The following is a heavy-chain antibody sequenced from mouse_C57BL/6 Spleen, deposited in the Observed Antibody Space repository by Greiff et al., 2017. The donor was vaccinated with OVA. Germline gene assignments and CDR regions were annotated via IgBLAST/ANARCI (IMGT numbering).Heavy chain of an antibody. Sequence: QVQLQQPGAELVMPGASVKLSCKASGYTFTSYWMHWVKQRPGQGLEWIGEIDPSDSYTNYNQKFKGKSTLTVDKSSSTAYMQLSSLTSEDSAVYYCARSGSNNAMDDWGQGTSVTVSS. CDR2: IDPSDSYT. J-gene: IGHJ4*01. CDR3: ARSGSNNAMDD. V-gene: IGHV1-69*01. D-gene: IGHD2-5*01. CDR1: GYTFTSYW.